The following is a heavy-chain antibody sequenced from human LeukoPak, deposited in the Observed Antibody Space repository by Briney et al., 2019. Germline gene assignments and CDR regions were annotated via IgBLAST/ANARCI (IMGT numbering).Heavy chain of an antibody. CDR3: ARDRGTFLDY. D-gene: IGHD2/OR15-2a*01. Sequence: SETLSLTCTVSDVSISSNNHYWGWIRQPPGKGLEWIASISYSGTTYYNPSLRSRVTISADTSKNQFSLKLTSVTAADTAVYYCARDRGTFLDYWGQGTLVTVSS. CDR1: DVSISSNNHY. V-gene: IGHV4-39*07. J-gene: IGHJ4*02. CDR2: ISYSGTT.